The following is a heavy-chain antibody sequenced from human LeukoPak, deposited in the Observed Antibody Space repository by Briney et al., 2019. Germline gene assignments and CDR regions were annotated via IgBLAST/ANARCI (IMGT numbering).Heavy chain of an antibody. CDR1: GFTVSSNY. D-gene: IGHD3-22*01. J-gene: IGHJ4*02. Sequence: GGSLRLSCAASGFTVSSNYMSWVRQAPGKGLEWVSVIYSGGSTYYADSVKGRFTISRDNSKNTLYLQMNSLRAEDTAVYYCASSSPYYYDSSGYYGFDYWGQGTLVTVSS. CDR2: IYSGGST. V-gene: IGHV3-66*01. CDR3: ASSSPYYYDSSGYYGFDY.